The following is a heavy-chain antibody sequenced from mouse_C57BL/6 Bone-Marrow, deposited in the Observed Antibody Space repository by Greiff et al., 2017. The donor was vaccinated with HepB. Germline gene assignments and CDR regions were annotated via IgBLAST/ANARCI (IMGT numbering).Heavy chain of an antibody. V-gene: IGHV6-3*01. CDR2: IRLKSDNYAT. CDR3: TVNYYGSSYGYFDV. CDR1: GFTFSNYW. J-gene: IGHJ1*03. D-gene: IGHD1-1*01. Sequence: EVQLVESGGGLVQPGGSMKLSCVASGFTFSNYWMNWVRQSPEKGLEWVAQIRLKSDNYATHYAESVKGRFTISRDDSKSSVYLQMNNLRAEDTGIYYCTVNYYGSSYGYFDVWGTGTTVTVSS.